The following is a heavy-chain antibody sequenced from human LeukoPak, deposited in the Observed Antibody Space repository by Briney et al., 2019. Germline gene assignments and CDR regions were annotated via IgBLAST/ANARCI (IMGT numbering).Heavy chain of an antibody. CDR1: GYTFTSYY. CDR2: IIPIFGTA. J-gene: IGHJ4*02. CDR3: ARADTVTIWYFDY. Sequence: ASVTVSCTASGYTFTSYYMHWVRQAPGQGLEWMGGIIPIFGTANYAQKFQGRVTITADESTSTAYMELSSLRSEDTAVYYCARADTVTIWYFDYWGQGTLVTVSS. D-gene: IGHD4-11*01. V-gene: IGHV1-69*13.